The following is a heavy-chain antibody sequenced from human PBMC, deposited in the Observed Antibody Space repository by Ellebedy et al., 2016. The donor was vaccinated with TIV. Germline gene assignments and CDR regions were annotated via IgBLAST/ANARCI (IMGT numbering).Heavy chain of an antibody. CDR1: IGSITSGSNY. V-gene: IGHV4-39*01. D-gene: IGHD3-3*01. CDR2: IGSTRHP. CDR3: GKHTAGTIFDS. Sequence: MPSETLSLTCTVSIGSITSGSNYWGWIRQPPGKGLEWIGAIGSTRHPQYNPSLESRVTISAHTSENQFSLRLDSVTAADTAVYYCGKHTAGTIFDSWGPGTLVTVSS. J-gene: IGHJ4*02.